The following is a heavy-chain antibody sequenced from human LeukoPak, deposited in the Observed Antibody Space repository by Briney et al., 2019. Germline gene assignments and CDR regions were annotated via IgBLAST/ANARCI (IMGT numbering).Heavy chain of an antibody. CDR1: GFTFDDYA. V-gene: IGHV3-9*01. CDR2: ISWNSGSI. J-gene: IGHJ4*02. Sequence: GRSLRLSCAASGFTFDDYAMHWVRQAPGKGLEWVSGISWNSGSIGYADSVKGRFTISRDNAKNSLYLQMNSPRAEDTAVYYCARDSTTVVTPDYWGQGTLVTVSS. D-gene: IGHD4-23*01. CDR3: ARDSTTVVTPDY.